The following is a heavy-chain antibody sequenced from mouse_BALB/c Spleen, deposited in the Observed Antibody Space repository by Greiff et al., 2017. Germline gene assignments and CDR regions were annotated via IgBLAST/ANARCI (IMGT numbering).Heavy chain of an antibody. CDR2: IDPANGNT. Sequence: VQLQQSGAELVKPGASVKLSCTASGFNIKDTYMHWVKQRPEQGLEWIGRIDPANGNTKYDPKFQGKATITADTSSNTAYLQLSSLTSEDTAVYYFVPFGNYAWFAYWGQGTLVTVSA. J-gene: IGHJ3*01. CDR1: GFNIKDTY. V-gene: IGHV14-3*02. D-gene: IGHD2-1*01. CDR3: VPFGNYAWFAY.